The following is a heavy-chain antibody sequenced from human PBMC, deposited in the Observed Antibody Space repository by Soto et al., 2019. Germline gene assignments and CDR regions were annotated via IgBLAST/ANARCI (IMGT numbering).Heavy chain of an antibody. V-gene: IGHV3-23*01. Sequence: EVQLLESGGGLVQPGGSLRLSCAASGFTFSSYAMSWVRQAPGKGLEWVSVISGSGGSTYYADSVKGRFTISRDNSKNTLFLQMNSLRAEDTAVYYCARRTSGWYLDYWGQGTLVTVSS. CDR2: ISGSGGST. CDR3: ARRTSGWYLDY. D-gene: IGHD6-19*01. J-gene: IGHJ4*02. CDR1: GFTFSSYA.